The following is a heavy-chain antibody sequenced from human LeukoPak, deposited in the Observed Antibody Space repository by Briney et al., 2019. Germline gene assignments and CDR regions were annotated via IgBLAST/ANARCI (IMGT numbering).Heavy chain of an antibody. CDR2: IKEGGSEE. J-gene: IGHJ5*02. D-gene: IGHD5-24*01. Sequence: GGSLRLSCAASGFTFSNYSMIWVRQAPGKGLEWGGNIKEGGSEERYADSVRGRFTIYRDNAQTSIYLQMNSLRAEGTAVYFCARASKPWLQLTWGQGTLVTVSS. CDR1: GFTFSNYS. CDR3: ARASKPWLQLT. V-gene: IGHV3-7*05.